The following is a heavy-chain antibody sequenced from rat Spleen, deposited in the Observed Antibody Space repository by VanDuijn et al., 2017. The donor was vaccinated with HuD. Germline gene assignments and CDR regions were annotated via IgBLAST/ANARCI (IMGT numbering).Heavy chain of an antibody. CDR2: ISYDGITT. J-gene: IGHJ4*01. Sequence: EVQLVESGGGLVQPGRSLKLSCAASGFTFNNYGMAWVRQVPTKGLEWVAAISYDGITTYYRDSVRGRFTISSDNAKTTLYLRMDSLRSEDTATYYCARHSGTARGVMDAWGQGASATVSS. D-gene: IGHD5-1*01. V-gene: IGHV5-29*01. CDR3: ARHSGTARGVMDA. CDR1: GFTFNNYG.